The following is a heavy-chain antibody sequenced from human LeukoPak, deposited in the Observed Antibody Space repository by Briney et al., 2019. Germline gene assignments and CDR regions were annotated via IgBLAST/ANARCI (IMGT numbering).Heavy chain of an antibody. D-gene: IGHD2-2*01. J-gene: IGHJ6*04. CDR1: GGSFSDYY. CDR2: INHSGTT. CDR3: ALPRARRGMDV. V-gene: IGHV4-34*01. Sequence: PSETLSLTCAVYGGSFSDYYWAWIRQSPGKGLEWIGQINHSGTTNYNPYLKSRVTISVDTSKNQCSMKVRSVTAADTAVYYCALPRARRGMDVWGKGPTVTVSS.